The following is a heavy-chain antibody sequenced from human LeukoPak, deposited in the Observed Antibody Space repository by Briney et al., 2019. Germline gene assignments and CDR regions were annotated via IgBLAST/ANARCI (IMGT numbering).Heavy chain of an antibody. CDR2: IKQDGSEK. CDR1: GFTFSSYW. V-gene: IGHV3-7*01. CDR3: ARGRSTSYYYYYYMDV. J-gene: IGHJ6*03. Sequence: GGSLRLSCAASGFTFSSYWMSWVRQAPGKGLEWVANIKQDGSEKYYVDSVKGRFTISRDNAKNSLYLQMNSLRAEDTAVYYCARGRSTSYYYYYYMDVWGKGTTVTVSS. D-gene: IGHD2-2*01.